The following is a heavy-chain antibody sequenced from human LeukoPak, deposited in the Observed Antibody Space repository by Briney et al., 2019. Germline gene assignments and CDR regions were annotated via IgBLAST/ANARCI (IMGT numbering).Heavy chain of an antibody. CDR2: VYYSGGT. Sequence: PSETLSLTCTVSGYSISSGYYWGWIRQPPGKGLEWIGYVYYSGGTYYNPSLKSRVTISVDTSKNQFSLKLSSVTAADTAVYYCASHSGGYAYWGQGTLVTVSS. V-gene: IGHV4-38-2*02. D-gene: IGHD5-12*01. CDR1: GYSISSGYY. CDR3: ASHSGGYAY. J-gene: IGHJ4*02.